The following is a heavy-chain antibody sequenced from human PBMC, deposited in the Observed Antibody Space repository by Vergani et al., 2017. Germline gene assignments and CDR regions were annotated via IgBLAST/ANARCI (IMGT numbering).Heavy chain of an antibody. CDR1: GCSISSYY. J-gene: IGHJ4*02. Sequence: QVQLQESGPGLVKPSETLSLTCPVSGCSISSYYWSWIRQPPGKGLEWIGYVYYSGSTNYNPSLKSRVTISVDTSKNQFSLKLSSVTAADTAVYYCARGDYGGNLFDCWGQGTLVTVSS. CDR3: ARGDYGGNLFDC. D-gene: IGHD4-23*01. CDR2: VYYSGST. V-gene: IGHV4-59*01.